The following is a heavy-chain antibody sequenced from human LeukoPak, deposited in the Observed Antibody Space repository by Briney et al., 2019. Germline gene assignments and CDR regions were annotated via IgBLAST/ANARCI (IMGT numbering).Heavy chain of an antibody. J-gene: IGHJ4*02. D-gene: IGHD3-9*01. CDR3: AREGYYDILTGYFPDY. Sequence: GGSLRLSCAASGFTFSSYWMSWVRQAPGEGLEWVANIKQDGSEKYYVDSVKGRFTISRDNAKNSLYLQMNSLRAEDTAVYYCAREGYYDILTGYFPDYWGQGTLVTVSS. CDR1: GFTFSSYW. V-gene: IGHV3-7*01. CDR2: IKQDGSEK.